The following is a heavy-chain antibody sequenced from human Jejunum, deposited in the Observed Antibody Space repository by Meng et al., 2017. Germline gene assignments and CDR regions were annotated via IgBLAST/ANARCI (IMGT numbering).Heavy chain of an antibody. CDR3: ARGWKYAWFN. J-gene: IGHJ4*02. Sequence: VRRQGPAPGLVRLSGAASPTCAVSGGFSSIYWWSWLRQPPGKGLEWIGEMHQSGSSNYNPSLKSRLTMSVDESKNHFSLKLNSVTAADTAVYYCARGWKYAWFNWGQGTLVTVSS. CDR1: GGFSSIYW. V-gene: IGHV4-4*02. D-gene: IGHD1-7*01. CDR2: MHQSGSS.